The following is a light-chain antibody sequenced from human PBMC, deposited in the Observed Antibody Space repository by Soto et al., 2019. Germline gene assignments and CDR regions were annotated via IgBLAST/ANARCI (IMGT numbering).Light chain of an antibody. V-gene: IGKV3-20*01. CDR2: GAS. Sequence: EIALTQSPGTLSLSPGESATLSCRASQSVSSSYLAWYQQKPGQAPRLLIYGASSRATGIPVRFSGSGSGTDFTLTISRLEPEDFAVYYCQQYGSSPRFTFGPGTKVDIK. CDR3: QQYGSSPRFT. J-gene: IGKJ3*01. CDR1: QSVSSSY.